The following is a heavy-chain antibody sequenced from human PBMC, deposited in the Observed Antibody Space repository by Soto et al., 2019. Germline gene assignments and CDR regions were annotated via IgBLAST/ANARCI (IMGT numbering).Heavy chain of an antibody. V-gene: IGHV3-30-3*01. CDR1: GFTFSSYA. Sequence: QVQLVESGGGVVQPGRSLRLSCAASGFTFSSYAMHWVRQAPGKGLEWVAVISYDGSNKYYADSVKGRFTISRDNSKNTLYLQMNSLRAEDTAVYYCARDRPSGTATRSLDYWGQGTLVTVSS. CDR3: ARDRPSGTATRSLDY. CDR2: ISYDGSNK. D-gene: IGHD1-26*01. J-gene: IGHJ4*02.